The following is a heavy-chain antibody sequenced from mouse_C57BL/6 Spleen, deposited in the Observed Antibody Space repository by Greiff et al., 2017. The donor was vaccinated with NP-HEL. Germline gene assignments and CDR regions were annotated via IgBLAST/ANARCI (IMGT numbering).Heavy chain of an antibody. J-gene: IGHJ4*01. CDR2: ISNGGGST. Sequence: EVKLMESGGGLVQPGGSLKLSCAASGFTFSDYYMYWVRQTPEKRLEWVAYISNGGGSTYYPDTVKGRFTISRDNAKNTLYLQMSRLKSEDTAMYYCARHGYYGSSDYYAMDYWGQGTSVTVSS. CDR1: GFTFSDYY. CDR3: ARHGYYGSSDYYAMDY. V-gene: IGHV5-12*01. D-gene: IGHD1-1*01.